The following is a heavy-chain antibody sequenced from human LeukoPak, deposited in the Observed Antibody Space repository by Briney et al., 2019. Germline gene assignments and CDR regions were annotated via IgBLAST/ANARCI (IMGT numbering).Heavy chain of an antibody. J-gene: IGHJ4*01. CDR2: IRSKANSYAT. V-gene: IGHV3-73*01. CDR3: TTYYDSSGYGPFVD. D-gene: IGHD3-22*01. Sequence: PGGSLKLSCAASGFTFSCSAMHWVRQASGKGLEWVGRIRSKANSYATAYAASVKGRFTISRDDSKNTAYLQMNSLKTEDTAVYYCTTYYDSSGYGPFVDWGQGTLVTVSS. CDR1: GFTFSCSA.